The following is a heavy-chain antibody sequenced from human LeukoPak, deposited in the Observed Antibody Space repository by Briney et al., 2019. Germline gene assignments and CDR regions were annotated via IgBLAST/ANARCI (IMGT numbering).Heavy chain of an antibody. CDR1: GFTFSSYA. J-gene: IGHJ4*02. CDR3: ATDSLGSGYLAFDY. Sequence: GGSLRLSCAASGFTFSSYAMSWVRQAPGKGLEWVSAISGSGGSTYYADSVKGRFTISRDNSKNTLYLQMNSLRAEDTAVYYCATDSLGSGYLAFDYWGQGTLVTVSS. V-gene: IGHV3-23*01. CDR2: ISGSGGST. D-gene: IGHD3-22*01.